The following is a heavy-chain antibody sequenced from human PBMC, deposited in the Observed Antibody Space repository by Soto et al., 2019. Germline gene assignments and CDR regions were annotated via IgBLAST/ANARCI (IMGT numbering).Heavy chain of an antibody. D-gene: IGHD3-10*01. Sequence: QVQLQQWGAGLLKPSETLSLTCAVYGGSFRVYYCSWIRQPPGKGLEWIGEINHSGSTNYNPSLKSRVTISVDTSKNQFSLKLSSVTAADTAVYYCTRNGVGARVDYWGQGTLVTVSS. CDR3: TRNGVGARVDY. CDR1: GGSFRVYY. CDR2: INHSGST. V-gene: IGHV4-34*01. J-gene: IGHJ4*02.